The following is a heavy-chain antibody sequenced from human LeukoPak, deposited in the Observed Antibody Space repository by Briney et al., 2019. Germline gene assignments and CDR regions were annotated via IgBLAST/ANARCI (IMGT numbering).Heavy chain of an antibody. Sequence: PSETLSLTCAVYGGSFSGYYWSWIRQPPGKGLEWIGEINQSGSTNYNPSLKSRVTISVDTSKNQFPLKLSSVTAADTAVYYCARLQYYYDSSGLTGNAFDIWGQGTMVTVSS. D-gene: IGHD3-22*01. CDR2: INQSGST. J-gene: IGHJ3*02. V-gene: IGHV4-34*01. CDR3: ARLQYYYDSSGLTGNAFDI. CDR1: GGSFSGYY.